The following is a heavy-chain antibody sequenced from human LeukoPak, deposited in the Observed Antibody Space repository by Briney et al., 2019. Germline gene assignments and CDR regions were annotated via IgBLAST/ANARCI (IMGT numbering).Heavy chain of an antibody. CDR2: IKHKAEGGTT. CDR1: GFTFRNAY. Sequence: GGSLRLSCAGSGFTFRNAYMSWVRQAPGKGLEWVGLIKHKAEGGTTDYAAAVKGRFTISRDEAASSLFLQMSSLKTEDTAVCYCGTGSAFDIWGQGTMVTVSS. V-gene: IGHV3-15*01. CDR3: GTGSAFDI. D-gene: IGHD1-1*01. J-gene: IGHJ3*02.